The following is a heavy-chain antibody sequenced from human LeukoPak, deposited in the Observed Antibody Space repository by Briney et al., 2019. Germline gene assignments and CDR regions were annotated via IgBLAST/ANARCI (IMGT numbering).Heavy chain of an antibody. D-gene: IGHD2-15*01. V-gene: IGHV4-59*01. CDR3: ARVSGYCSGGSCSDPNFDY. CDR2: IYYSGST. Sequence: SETLSLTCTVSGGSISSYYWSWIRQPPGKGLELIGYIYYSGSTNYNPSLKSRVTISVDTSKNQFSLKLSSVTAADTAVYYCARVSGYCSGGSCSDPNFDYWGQGTLVTVSS. J-gene: IGHJ4*02. CDR1: GGSISSYY.